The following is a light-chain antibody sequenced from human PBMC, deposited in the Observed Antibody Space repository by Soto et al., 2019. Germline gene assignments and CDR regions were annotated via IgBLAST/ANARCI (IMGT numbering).Light chain of an antibody. CDR2: DAS. CDR3: QQYHTSSIT. V-gene: IGKV1-5*01. J-gene: IGKJ5*01. CDR1: QTISSW. Sequence: DIQMTQSPSTLSGSVGDRVTITCRASQTISSWLAWYQQKPGKAPKLLIYDASSLESGVPSRVSGSGSGTEFTLTIDRLQPDDFATYYCQQYHTSSITFGQGTRLEI.